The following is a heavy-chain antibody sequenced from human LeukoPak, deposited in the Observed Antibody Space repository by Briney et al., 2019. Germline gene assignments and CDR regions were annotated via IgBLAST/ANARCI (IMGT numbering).Heavy chain of an antibody. CDR2: IYYSGST. CDR3: ARRDVATGIDF. V-gene: IGHV4-39*07. J-gene: IGHJ4*02. CDR1: GGSISSGGYY. Sequence: PSETLSLTCTVSGGSISSGGYYWSWIRQHPGKGLEWIGSIYYSGSTYYNPSLKSRVTISVDTSKNQFSLKLSSVTAADTAVYYCARRDVATGIDFWGQGILVTVSS.